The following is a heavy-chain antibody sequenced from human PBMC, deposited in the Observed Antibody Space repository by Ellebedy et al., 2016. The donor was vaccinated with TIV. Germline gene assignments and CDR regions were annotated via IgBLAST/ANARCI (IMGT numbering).Heavy chain of an antibody. Sequence: AASVKVSCKASGGTFSSYAISWVRQAPGQGLEWMGIINPSGGSTSYAQKLQGRVTMTRDTSTSTVYMELSSLRSEDTAVYYCARGAVTAYYFDYWGQGTLVTVSS. D-gene: IGHD2-2*01. CDR3: ARGAVTAYYFDY. V-gene: IGHV1-46*04. CDR2: INPSGGST. CDR1: GGTFSSYA. J-gene: IGHJ4*02.